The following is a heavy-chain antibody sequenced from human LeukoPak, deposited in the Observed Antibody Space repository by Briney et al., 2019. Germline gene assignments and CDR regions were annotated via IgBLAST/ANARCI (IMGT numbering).Heavy chain of an antibody. J-gene: IGHJ5*02. CDR2: IYYSGST. V-gene: IGHV4-59*11. Sequence: GSLRLSCEASGFTFNSHAMSWIRQPPGKGLEWIGYIYYSGSTNYNPSLKSRVTISVDTSKNQFSLKLSSVTAADTAVYYCARERGGNDLSVFDPWGQGTLVTVSS. D-gene: IGHD4-23*01. CDR1: GFTFNSHA. CDR3: ARERGGNDLSVFDP.